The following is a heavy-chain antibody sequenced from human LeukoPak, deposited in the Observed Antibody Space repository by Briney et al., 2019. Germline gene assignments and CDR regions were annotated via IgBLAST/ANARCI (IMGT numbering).Heavy chain of an antibody. V-gene: IGHV5-51*01. Sequence: GESLKISCKGSGYSFTTYWIGWVRQMPGKGLEWMGIIYPGDSDTRYSPSFQGQVTISADKSTTTAYLQWSSLKASDTAMYYCARLYRLGSYYSSLLYWGQGTLVTVSS. CDR3: ARLYRLGSYYSSLLY. D-gene: IGHD3-10*01. CDR2: IYPGDSDT. J-gene: IGHJ4*02. CDR1: GYSFTTYW.